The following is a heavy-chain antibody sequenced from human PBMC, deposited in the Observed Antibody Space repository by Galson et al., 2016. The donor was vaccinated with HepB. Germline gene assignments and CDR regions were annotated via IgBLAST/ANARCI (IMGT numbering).Heavy chain of an antibody. Sequence: SLRLSCAASGFTFSAHWMNWVRQAPGKGLEWVANIRGDGIVSYYAESVRGRFTISRDNAKNSLYLQMNGLRVDETAVYYCSREMTGGYFDWGQGTLVTVSS. CDR1: GFTFSAHW. D-gene: IGHD3-10*01. CDR2: IRGDGIVS. J-gene: IGHJ4*02. V-gene: IGHV3-7*01. CDR3: SREMTGGYFD.